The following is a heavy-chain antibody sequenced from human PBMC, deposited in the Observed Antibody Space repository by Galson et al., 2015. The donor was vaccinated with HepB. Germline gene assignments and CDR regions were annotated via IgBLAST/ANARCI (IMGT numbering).Heavy chain of an antibody. Sequence: SLRLSCAASGFTFSSYGMHWVRQAPGKGLEWVAFIRYDGSNKYYADSVKGRFTISRDNSKNTLYLQMNSLRAEDTAVYYCAKPVYGDYEGYYYGMDVWGQGTTVTVSS. CDR2: IRYDGSNK. J-gene: IGHJ6*02. CDR1: GFTFSSYG. D-gene: IGHD4-17*01. CDR3: AKPVYGDYEGYYYGMDV. V-gene: IGHV3-30*02.